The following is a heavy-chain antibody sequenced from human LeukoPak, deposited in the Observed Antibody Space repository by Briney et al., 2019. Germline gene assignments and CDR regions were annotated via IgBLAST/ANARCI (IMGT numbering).Heavy chain of an antibody. CDR1: GYTFTHQW. Sequence: GESLKISCEASGYTFTHQWIGWVRQVAGRGLEWVGIIYPRDSDTRYSPSFQGHVTISAGTSINTAYLEWSSLEASDTAMYYCARHSDVIGAIWGQGTLVTVSS. D-gene: IGHD3-10*01. CDR2: IYPRDSDT. CDR3: ARHSDVIGAI. V-gene: IGHV5-51*01. J-gene: IGHJ4*02.